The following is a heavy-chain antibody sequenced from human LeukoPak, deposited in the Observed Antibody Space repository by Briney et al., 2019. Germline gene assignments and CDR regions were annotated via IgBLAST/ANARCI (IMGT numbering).Heavy chain of an antibody. CDR2: ISYDGSNK. Sequence: GGSLRLSCAASGFTFSSYAMHWVRQAPGKGLERVAVISYDGSNKYYADSVKGRFTISRDNSKNTLYLQMNSLRAEDTAVYYCASRQSSSYYYYYMDVWGKGTTVTVSS. V-gene: IGHV3-30*04. D-gene: IGHD6-6*01. J-gene: IGHJ6*03. CDR3: ASRQSSSYYYYYMDV. CDR1: GFTFSSYA.